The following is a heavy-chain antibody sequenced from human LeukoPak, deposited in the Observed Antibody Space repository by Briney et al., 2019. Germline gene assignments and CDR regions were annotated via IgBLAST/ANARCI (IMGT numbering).Heavy chain of an antibody. CDR2: IYHSGAA. V-gene: IGHV4-30-4*07. CDR3: VRGVGGEYFYFDR. CDR1: GDSISSDGHS. Sequence: SETLSLTCGVSGDSISSDGHSWSWIRQPPGKGLEWVGYIYHSGAAYHNPSLKSRLALSVDTSNNQCSLRLRSVTAADTAVYYCVRGVGGEYFYFDRWGQGALVTVSA. J-gene: IGHJ4*02. D-gene: IGHD1-26*01.